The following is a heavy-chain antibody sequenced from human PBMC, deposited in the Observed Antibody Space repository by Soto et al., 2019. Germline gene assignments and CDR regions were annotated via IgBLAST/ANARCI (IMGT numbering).Heavy chain of an antibody. CDR2: ISAYNGNT. V-gene: IGHV1-18*04. J-gene: IGHJ4*02. Sequence: QVQLVQSGAEVKKPGASVKVSCKASGYTFTSYGISWVRQAPGQGLEWMGWISAYNGNTKYAQKFQGRVTMTPDTSTGTAYMELRSLTSDDTAVYYCARDPQIFDCWGQGTLVTVSS. CDR3: ARDPQIFDC. CDR1: GYTFTSYG.